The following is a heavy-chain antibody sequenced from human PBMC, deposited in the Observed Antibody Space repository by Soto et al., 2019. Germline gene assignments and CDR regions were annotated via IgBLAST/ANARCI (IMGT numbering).Heavy chain of an antibody. Sequence: QLQLQESGPGLVKPSETLSLTCTVSGGSISSSSYYWGWIRQPPGKGLEWIGSIYYSGSTYYNPSLKSRVTISVDTSKNQFSLKLSSVTAADTDVYYCARLPSGSYFDYWGQGTLVTVSS. D-gene: IGHD1-26*01. CDR2: IYYSGST. CDR3: ARLPSGSYFDY. CDR1: GGSISSSSYY. V-gene: IGHV4-39*01. J-gene: IGHJ4*02.